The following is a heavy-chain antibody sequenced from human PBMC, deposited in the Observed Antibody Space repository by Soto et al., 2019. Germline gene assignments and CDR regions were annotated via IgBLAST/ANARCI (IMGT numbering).Heavy chain of an antibody. Sequence: VQLVQSGAALKKPGASVHISCQASGFTFSDTLINWVRQGPGQRLEWMGWINPANGNTRYSESFQGRVTISSLSSASTAYVALSDLTSEDTAVYYCARDIVSAGPRANDAFDVWGQGTMITVSS. J-gene: IGHJ3*01. D-gene: IGHD1-26*01. V-gene: IGHV1-3*01. CDR2: INPANGNT. CDR3: ARDIVSAGPRANDAFDV. CDR1: GFTFSDTL.